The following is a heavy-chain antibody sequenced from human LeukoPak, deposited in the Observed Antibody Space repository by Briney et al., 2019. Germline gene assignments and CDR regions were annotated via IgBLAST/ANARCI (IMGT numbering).Heavy chain of an antibody. D-gene: IGHD2-2*02. CDR3: ARDSRPGAPRYCSSTSCYTATFDY. J-gene: IGHJ4*02. V-gene: IGHV3-30-3*01. CDR1: GFTFSSYA. Sequence: PGRSLRLSCAASGFTFSSYAMHWVRQAPGKGLEWVAVISYDGSNKYYADSVKGRFTISRDNSKNTLYLQMNSLRAEDTAVYYCARDSRPGAPRYCSSTSCYTATFDYWGQGTLVTVSS. CDR2: ISYDGSNK.